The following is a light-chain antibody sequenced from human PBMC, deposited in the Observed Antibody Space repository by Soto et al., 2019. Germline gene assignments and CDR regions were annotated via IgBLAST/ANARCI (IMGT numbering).Light chain of an antibody. V-gene: IGKV1-9*01. J-gene: IGKJ1*01. CDR2: ASS. Sequence: IQLTQSPASLSASVGDRVTVTCRASQGIGTYLVWYQQKSGKAPTVLIYASSTLQTGVPSRFSGSGSGTDFSLTISSLHPEDVATYYCQQVDSYPRTFGQRTKVDI. CDR3: QQVDSYPRT. CDR1: QGIGTY.